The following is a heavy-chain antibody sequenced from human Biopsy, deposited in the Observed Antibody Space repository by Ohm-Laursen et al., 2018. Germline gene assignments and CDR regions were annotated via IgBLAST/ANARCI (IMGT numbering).Heavy chain of an antibody. J-gene: IGHJ6*02. V-gene: IGHV3-11*01. CDR1: GFSFSEYH. CDR2: ISGGGTI. Sequence: SLRLSCSASGFSFSEYHMRWIRQAPGRGLEWVSYISGGGTIYYGDSMKGRVTISRDNAKNSLYLQMHSLRAEDTAVYYCARDTRWSPYSMDVWGHGTTVTVSS. CDR3: ARDTRWSPYSMDV. D-gene: IGHD4-23*01.